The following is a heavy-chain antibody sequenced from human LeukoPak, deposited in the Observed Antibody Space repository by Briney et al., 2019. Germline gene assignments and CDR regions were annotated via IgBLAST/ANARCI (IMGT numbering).Heavy chain of an antibody. V-gene: IGHV1-2*02. D-gene: IGHD6-13*01. CDR1: GYTFTGYY. Sequence: GASVKVSCKASGYTFTGYYMHWVRQAPGQGLEWMGWINPNSGGTNYAQKFHGRVTMTRDTSISTAYMELSRLRSDDTAVYYCARYSLSFSSSWHYYFDYWGQGALVTVSS. J-gene: IGHJ4*02. CDR2: INPNSGGT. CDR3: ARYSLSFSSSWHYYFDY.